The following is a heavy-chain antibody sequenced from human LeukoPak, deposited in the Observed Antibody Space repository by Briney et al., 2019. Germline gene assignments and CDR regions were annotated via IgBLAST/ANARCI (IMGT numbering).Heavy chain of an antibody. J-gene: IGHJ6*02. CDR1: GFTFSTYG. V-gene: IGHV3-30*18. Sequence: GGSLRLSCAASGFTFSTYGIHWVRQAPGKGLEWVAVISYDGSNKYYADSVKGRFTISRDNSKNTLYLQMNSLRAEDTAVYYCAKGSFCGGDCYYYGMDVWGQGTTVTVSS. CDR3: AKGSFCGGDCYYYGMDV. CDR2: ISYDGSNK. D-gene: IGHD2-21*01.